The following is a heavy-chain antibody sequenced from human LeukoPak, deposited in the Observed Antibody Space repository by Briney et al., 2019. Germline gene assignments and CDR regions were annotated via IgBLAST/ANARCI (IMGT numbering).Heavy chain of an antibody. CDR3: AKDTGYDFWSGLPTFQH. V-gene: IGHV3-9*01. D-gene: IGHD3-3*01. Sequence: GGSLRLSCAASGFTFDDYAMHWVRQAPGKGLEWVSGISWNSGSISYADSVKGRFTISRDNAKNSLYLQMNSPRAEDTALYYCAKDTGYDFWSGLPTFQHWGQGTLVTVSS. CDR1: GFTFDDYA. J-gene: IGHJ1*01. CDR2: ISWNSGSI.